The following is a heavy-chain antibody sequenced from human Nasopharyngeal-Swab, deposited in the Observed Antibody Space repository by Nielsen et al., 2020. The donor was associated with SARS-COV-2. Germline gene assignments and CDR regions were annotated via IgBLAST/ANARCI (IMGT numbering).Heavy chain of an antibody. CDR2: VNQHGSEK. Sequence: GESLKLSCAASGFTFKSYWMSWVRQAPGKGLEWVANVNQHGSEKYSANSVEGRFTISRDNAKNSVYLQMKRLSPEDTAVDYCAKDGLHGDYAGSPGFDSWGQGMLVTVSS. D-gene: IGHD4-17*01. J-gene: IGHJ4*02. V-gene: IGHV3-7*03. CDR1: GFTFKSYW. CDR3: AKDGLHGDYAGSPGFDS.